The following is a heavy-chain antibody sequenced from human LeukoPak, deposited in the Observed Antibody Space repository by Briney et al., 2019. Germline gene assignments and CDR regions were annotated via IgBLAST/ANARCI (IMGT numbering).Heavy chain of an antibody. V-gene: IGHV4-38-2*02. Sequence: PSETLSLTCTVSVYSISSGFYSGWVRQPPGKGLEWIGSIYYSGSGYYNPSLKSRVTISVDTSNKKFSLTLSSATAAVRTVQYCSRRPYCGGDCYGGDFDYWGQGTLVTVSS. J-gene: IGHJ4*02. CDR3: SRRPYCGGDCYGGDFDY. CDR1: VYSISSGFY. CDR2: IYYSGSG. D-gene: IGHD2-21*01.